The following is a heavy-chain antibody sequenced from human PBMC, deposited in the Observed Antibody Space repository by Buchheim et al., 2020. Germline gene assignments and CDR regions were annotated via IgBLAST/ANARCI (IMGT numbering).Heavy chain of an antibody. Sequence: EVQLVESGGGLVQPGGSLRLSCATSGFTLSSYEMNWVRQAPGKGLEWVSYISSSGSTIYYADSVKGRFTISRDNARKSLFLQMNSLRADDTAVYYCARCRSGSGTSFIYHYGMDVWGQGTT. V-gene: IGHV3-48*03. CDR2: ISSSGSTI. D-gene: IGHD3-10*01. CDR3: ARCRSGSGTSFIYHYGMDV. J-gene: IGHJ6*02. CDR1: GFTLSSYE.